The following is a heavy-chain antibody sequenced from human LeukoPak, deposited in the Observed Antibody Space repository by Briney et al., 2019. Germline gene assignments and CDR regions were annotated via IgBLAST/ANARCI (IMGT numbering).Heavy chain of an antibody. Sequence: PSQTLSLTCAISGDSVSSNSAAWNWIRQSPSRGLEWLGRTYYRSQWYTDYAVSVTRRTTINADTSRNQFSLQLDSVTPEDTATYYCVRGAGAFENWDQGTLVTVSS. D-gene: IGHD6-19*01. J-gene: IGHJ4*02. CDR3: VRGAGAFEN. CDR1: GDSVSSNSAA. V-gene: IGHV6-1*01. CDR2: TYYRSQWYT.